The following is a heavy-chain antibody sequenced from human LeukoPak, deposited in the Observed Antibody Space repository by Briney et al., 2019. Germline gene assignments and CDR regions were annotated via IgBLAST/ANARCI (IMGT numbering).Heavy chain of an antibody. J-gene: IGHJ4*02. CDR2: IYYSGSA. CDR1: SGSISSVSYY. D-gene: IGHD4-23*01. V-gene: IGHV4-31*02. Sequence: TSETLSLTCSVSSGSISSVSYYWSWIRQHPGKGLEWIGYIYYSGSAYYNPSLKSRATMTIDTSKNQFSLKLSSVTAADTAVYYCVSGGNYDYWGRGTLVTVSS. CDR3: VSGGNYDY.